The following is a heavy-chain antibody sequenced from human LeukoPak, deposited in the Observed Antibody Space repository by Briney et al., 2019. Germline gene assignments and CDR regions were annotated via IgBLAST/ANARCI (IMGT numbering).Heavy chain of an antibody. Sequence: GGSLRLSCAASGFTFSSYGMSWVRQAPGKGLEWVSAISGSGGSTYYADSVKGRFTISRDNSKNTLYLQMNSLRAEDTAVYYCAKDPYYDILTGYSHFDYWGQGTLVTVSS. CDR3: AKDPYYDILTGYSHFDY. V-gene: IGHV3-23*01. CDR1: GFTFSSYG. CDR2: ISGSGGST. J-gene: IGHJ4*02. D-gene: IGHD3-9*01.